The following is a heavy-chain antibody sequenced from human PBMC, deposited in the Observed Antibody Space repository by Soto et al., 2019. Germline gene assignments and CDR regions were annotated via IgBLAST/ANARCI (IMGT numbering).Heavy chain of an antibody. J-gene: IGHJ4*02. Sequence: GGSLRLSCAASGFTFSGSAMHWVRQASGKGLEWVGRIRSKANSYATAYAASVKGRFTISSDDSKNTAYLQMNSLKTEDTAVYYCTTITGTTSSNFDYWGQGTLVTVYS. CDR3: TTITGTTSSNFDY. V-gene: IGHV3-73*01. CDR1: GFTFSGSA. CDR2: IRSKANSYAT. D-gene: IGHD1-7*01.